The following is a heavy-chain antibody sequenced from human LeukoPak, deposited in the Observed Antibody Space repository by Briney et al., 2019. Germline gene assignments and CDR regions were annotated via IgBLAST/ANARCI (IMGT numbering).Heavy chain of an antibody. CDR1: GLRFSTFA. CDR3: ARASWVSSADAVW. D-gene: IGHD3-16*01. CDR2: MKGTGET. V-gene: IGHV3-23*01. Sequence: SGGSLRLSCAASGLRFSTFAMSWVRQAPARGLEWLSSMKGTGETFYADSVRGRFTLSRDVSRNTVYLQLNNLRDEDTAVYYCARASWVSSADAVWWGQGTVVTVSS. J-gene: IGHJ4*02.